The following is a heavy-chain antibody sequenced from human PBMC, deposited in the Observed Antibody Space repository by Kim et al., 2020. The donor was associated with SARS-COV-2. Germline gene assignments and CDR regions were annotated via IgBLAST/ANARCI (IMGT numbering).Heavy chain of an antibody. D-gene: IGHD1-1*01. V-gene: IGHV3-7*01. J-gene: IGHJ3*01. CDR3: ARPWTPRG. Sequence: SEKYYVDSVKGRFTISRDNAKNSLYLQMNSLRAEETAVYYCARPWTPRGWGQGTMVTVSS. CDR2: SEK.